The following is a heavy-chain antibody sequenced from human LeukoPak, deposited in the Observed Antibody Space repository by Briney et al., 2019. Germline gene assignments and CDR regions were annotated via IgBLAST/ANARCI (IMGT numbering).Heavy chain of an antibody. V-gene: IGHV3-48*04. Sequence: GGSLRLSCAASGFTFSSYSMNWVRQAPGKGLEWVSYISSSSSIIYYADSVKGRFTISRDNAKNTLYLQMNSLRAEDTAVYYCARARSRNDAFDIWGQGTMVTVSS. J-gene: IGHJ3*02. CDR3: ARARSRNDAFDI. CDR2: ISSSSSII. CDR1: GFTFSSYS.